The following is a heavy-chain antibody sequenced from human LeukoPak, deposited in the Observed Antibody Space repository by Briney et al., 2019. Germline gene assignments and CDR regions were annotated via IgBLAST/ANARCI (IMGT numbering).Heavy chain of an antibody. CDR3: AKDIKYDFWSGYLSSLPYGMDV. V-gene: IGHV3-30*18. Sequence: PGGSLRLSCAASGLTFSSYVMHWVRQAPGKGLEWVVVISYDGSNKYYADSVKGRFTISRDNSKNTLYMQMNNLRADDTAVYYCAKDIKYDFWSGYLSSLPYGMDVWGQGTTVTVSS. CDR1: GLTFSSYV. D-gene: IGHD3-3*01. CDR2: ISYDGSNK. J-gene: IGHJ6*02.